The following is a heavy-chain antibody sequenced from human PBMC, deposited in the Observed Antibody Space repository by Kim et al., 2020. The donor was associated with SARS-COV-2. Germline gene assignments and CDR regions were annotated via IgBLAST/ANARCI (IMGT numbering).Heavy chain of an antibody. CDR1: GFIFSDYS. D-gene: IGHD2-21*02. CDR2: ISGSTNYI. V-gene: IGHV3-21*01. Sequence: GGSLRLSCATSGFIFSDYSMNWVRQAPGKGLEWVASISGSTNYIYYADSVKGRFTISRDNSDYSLYLQLSSLRVDDTAMYFCARAVRCGFDCGGAFNDWG. J-gene: IGHJ3*01. CDR3: ARAVRCGFDCGGAFND.